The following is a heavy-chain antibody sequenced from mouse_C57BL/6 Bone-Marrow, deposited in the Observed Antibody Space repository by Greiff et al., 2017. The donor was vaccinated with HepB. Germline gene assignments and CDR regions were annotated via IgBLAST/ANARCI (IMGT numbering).Heavy chain of an antibody. CDR3: APYYGSAYWYFDV. CDR1: GFNIKDSY. J-gene: IGHJ1*03. V-gene: IGHV14-2*01. D-gene: IGHD1-1*01. CDR2: IDPEDGET. Sequence: EVQLQQSGAELVKPGASVKLSCTASGFNIKDSYMHWVKQRTEQGLEWIGRIDPEDGETKYAPKFQGKATITADTSSKQAYLQLSSLTSEDTAVYYCAPYYGSAYWYFDVWGTGTTVTVSS.